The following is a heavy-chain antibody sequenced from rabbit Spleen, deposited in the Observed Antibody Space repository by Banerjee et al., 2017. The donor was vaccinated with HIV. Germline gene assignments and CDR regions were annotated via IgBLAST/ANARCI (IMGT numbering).Heavy chain of an antibody. CDR1: GVSFSFNSY. CDR2: IDTGNSGFT. V-gene: IGHV1S40*01. CDR3: ARDSGSSFSSYGMDL. D-gene: IGHD8-1*01. J-gene: IGHJ6*01. Sequence: QSLEESGGDLVKPGASLTLTCTASGVSFSFNSYMCWVRQAPGKGLEWIACIDTGNSGFTYFASWAKGRFTISKTSSTTVTLQMTSLTAADPATYFCARDSGSSFSSYGMDLWGQVTLVTVS.